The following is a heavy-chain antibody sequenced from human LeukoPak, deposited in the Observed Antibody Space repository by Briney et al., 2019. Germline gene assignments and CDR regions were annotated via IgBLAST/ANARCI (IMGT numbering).Heavy chain of an antibody. CDR1: GFTVSSNY. D-gene: IGHD5-12*01. J-gene: IGHJ4*02. CDR2: LYRGGSP. Sequence: GGSLRLSCAASGFTVSSNYVGWVRQAPGKGLEWVSVLYRGGSPYYADSVKGRFTISRDNSKNTLYLQMNTLRADDTAVYYCARGGTSGTTVTYYFDYWGQGTLVTVPS. CDR3: ARGGTSGTTVTYYFDY. V-gene: IGHV3-66*01.